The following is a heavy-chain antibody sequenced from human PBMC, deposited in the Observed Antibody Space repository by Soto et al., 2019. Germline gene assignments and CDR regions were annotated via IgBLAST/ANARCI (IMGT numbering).Heavy chain of an antibody. D-gene: IGHD4-4*01. V-gene: IGHV4-4*02. Sequence: SETLSLTCAVSGGSFTSNNWWTWVRQPPGQGLEWIGEIYRTGSTNYNPSLKSRVTIPXXXSXXXXSLXXNXXTPXHTPVYYCASRDPVTSVDYWGQGTLVTVSS. J-gene: IGHJ4*02. CDR2: IYRTGST. CDR1: GGSFTSNNW. CDR3: ASRDPVTSVDY.